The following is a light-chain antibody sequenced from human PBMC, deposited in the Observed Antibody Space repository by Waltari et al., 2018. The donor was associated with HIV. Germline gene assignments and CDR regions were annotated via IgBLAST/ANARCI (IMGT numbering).Light chain of an antibody. J-gene: IGLJ2*01. CDR2: QDA. CDR3: QVWDSRSVV. V-gene: IGLV3-1*01. Sequence: SYELAQLSPRSVSPGQPVPITCTGDEVTNTYVSWYQPTPGQWSVVGIYQDAKRPSGRFGRFSGTNSETTAVLTISGTQPMDEADYYYQVWDSRSVVFGGVTTLTVL. CDR1: EVTNTY.